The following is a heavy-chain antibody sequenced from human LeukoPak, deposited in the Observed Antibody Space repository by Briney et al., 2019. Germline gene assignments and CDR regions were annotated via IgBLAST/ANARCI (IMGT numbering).Heavy chain of an antibody. CDR2: INHSGST. CDR3: AHRRVVVADFYY. V-gene: IGHV4-34*01. Sequence: SETLSLTCAVYGGSLSGYYWSWIRQPPGKGLEWIGEINHSGSTNYNPSLKSRVTISLDTSKNQFSLKLSSVTAADTAVYYYAHRRVVVADFYYWGQGTLVTVSS. J-gene: IGHJ4*02. CDR1: GGSLSGYY. D-gene: IGHD2-15*01.